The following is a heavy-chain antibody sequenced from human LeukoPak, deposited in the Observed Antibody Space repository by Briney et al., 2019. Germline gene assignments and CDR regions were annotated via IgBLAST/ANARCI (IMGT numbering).Heavy chain of an antibody. V-gene: IGHV3-21*01. CDR3: AREEIAAAGTWYFDY. J-gene: IGHJ4*02. CDR1: GFTFSSYS. CDR2: ISSSSSYI. D-gene: IGHD6-13*01. Sequence: GGSLRLSCAASGFTFSSYSMNWVRQVPGKGLEWVSSISSSSSYIYYADSVKGRFTISRDNAKNSLYLQMNGLRAEDTAVYYCAREEIAAAGTWYFDYWGQGTLVTVSS.